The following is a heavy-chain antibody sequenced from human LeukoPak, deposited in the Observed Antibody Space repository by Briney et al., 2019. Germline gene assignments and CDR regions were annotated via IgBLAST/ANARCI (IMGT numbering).Heavy chain of an antibody. Sequence: ASVKVSCKASGYTFTSYDFNWVRQATGQRPEWMGWMSPNSGDTGYAQKFQDRVTMTRNTSISTAYMGLSSLRSDDTAVYYCARGPPNWGYDYWGPGTLVTVSS. CDR3: ARGPPNWGYDY. D-gene: IGHD7-27*01. V-gene: IGHV1-8*01. J-gene: IGHJ4*02. CDR2: MSPNSGDT. CDR1: GYTFTSYD.